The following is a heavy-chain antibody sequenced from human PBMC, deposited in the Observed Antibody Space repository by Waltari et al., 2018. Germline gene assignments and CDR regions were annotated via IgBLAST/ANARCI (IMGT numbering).Heavy chain of an antibody. V-gene: IGHV3-7*03. CDR2: IKQDGTEQ. J-gene: IGHJ4*02. CDR1: GFTFYTFW. Sequence: DVQLTASGGGLVKPGGSLRLSCEGSGFTFYTFWMPWLRQVPGKGLEWVANIKQDGTEQYFVDSFKGRFTISRDNAKRSLYLQMNNLRVDDTAMYYCARGGGDGQVHHWGQGTLVTVSS. CDR3: ARGGGDGQVHH. D-gene: IGHD3-16*01.